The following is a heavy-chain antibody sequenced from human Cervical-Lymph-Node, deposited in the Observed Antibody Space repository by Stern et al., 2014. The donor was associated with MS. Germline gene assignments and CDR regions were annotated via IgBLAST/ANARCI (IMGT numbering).Heavy chain of an antibody. J-gene: IGHJ4*02. CDR1: GFTFSKND. V-gene: IGHV3-53*01. Sequence: EVQLVESGGGLIQPGGSLRLSCVASGFTFSKNDMSWVRHAPGKGLEWDSSIYNVGSTYYADSVQSRFVLSIYNSQNTLFLQMNSLRAEDTAVYYCARLVNRATPFDYWGQGTLVTVSS. D-gene: IGHD1-14*01. CDR2: IYNVGST. CDR3: ARLVNRATPFDY.